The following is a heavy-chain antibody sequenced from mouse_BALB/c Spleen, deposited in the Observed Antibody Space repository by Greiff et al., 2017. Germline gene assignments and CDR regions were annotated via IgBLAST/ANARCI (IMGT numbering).Heavy chain of an antibody. V-gene: IGHV5-12-2*01. J-gene: IGHJ2*01. Sequence: EVMLVESGGGLVQPGGSLKLSCAASGFTFSSYTMSWVRQTPEKRLEWVAYISNGGGSTYYPDSVKGRFTISRDNAKNTLYLQMSSLKSEDTAMYYCARQGTTVVAYYFDYWGQGTTLTDSS. D-gene: IGHD1-1*01. CDR3: ARQGTTVVAYYFDY. CDR1: GFTFSSYT. CDR2: ISNGGGST.